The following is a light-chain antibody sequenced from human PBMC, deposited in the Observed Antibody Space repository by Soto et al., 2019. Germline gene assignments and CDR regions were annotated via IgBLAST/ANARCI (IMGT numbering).Light chain of an antibody. J-gene: IGKJ5*01. V-gene: IGKV3-11*01. CDR1: QSVRSN. CDR2: DAS. CDR3: QQRSNWPRIT. Sequence: VMTQSPATLSVSPGERASLSCRASQSVRSNLAWYQQKPGQPPRLLIYDASTRATRIPARFSGSGSGTDFTLTISSLEPEDFAVYYCQQRSNWPRITFGQGTRLENK.